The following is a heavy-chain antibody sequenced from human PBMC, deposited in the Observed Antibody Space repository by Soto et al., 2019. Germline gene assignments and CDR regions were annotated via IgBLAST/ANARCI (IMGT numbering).Heavy chain of an antibody. CDR1: GFTFSNAW. V-gene: IGHV3-15*01. CDR3: TTEYYYDSSGYYY. D-gene: IGHD3-22*01. J-gene: IGHJ4*02. CDR2: IKSKTDGGTT. Sequence: GESLKISCAASGFTFSNAWMSWVRQAPGKGLEWVGRIKSKTDGGTTDYAAPVKGRFTISRDDSKNTLYLQMNSLKTEDTAVYYCTTEYYYDSSGYYYWGQGTLVTVSS.